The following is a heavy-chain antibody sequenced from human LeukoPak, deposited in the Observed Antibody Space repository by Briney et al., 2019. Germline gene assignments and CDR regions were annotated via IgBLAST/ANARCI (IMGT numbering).Heavy chain of an antibody. J-gene: IGHJ3*02. CDR1: GYTFTSYY. CDR2: INPSGGST. CDR3: ARDSGSYYPYGAFDI. Sequence: GASVKVSCKASGYTFTSYYMHWVRQAPGQGLEWMGIINPSGGSTSYAQKFQGRVTMTRDMSTSTVYMELSSLRSDDTAVYYCARDSGSYYPYGAFDIWGQGTMVTVSS. V-gene: IGHV1-46*01. D-gene: IGHD1-26*01.